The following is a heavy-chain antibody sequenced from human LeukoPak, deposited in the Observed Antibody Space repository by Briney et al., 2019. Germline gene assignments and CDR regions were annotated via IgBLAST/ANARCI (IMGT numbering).Heavy chain of an antibody. CDR1: GFTFSSYS. D-gene: IGHD3-16*01. J-gene: IGHJ4*02. V-gene: IGHV3-48*04. Sequence: GGSLRLSCAASGFTFSSYSMNWVRQAPGKGLEWLSYISSTSSAIYYADTLKGRFTISRDNAKNSLYLQMDSLRVEDTAVYYCARVIGSYGDSAYWGQGTLVTVSS. CDR3: ARVIGSYGDSAY. CDR2: ISSTSSAI.